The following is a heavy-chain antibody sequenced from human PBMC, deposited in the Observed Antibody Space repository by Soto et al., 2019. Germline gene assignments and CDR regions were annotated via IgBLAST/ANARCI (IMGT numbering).Heavy chain of an antibody. D-gene: IGHD2-2*01. CDR1: GGSISSGGYY. CDR2: IYYSGST. V-gene: IGHV4-31*03. CDR3: ARRDQLLSFDAFDI. J-gene: IGHJ3*02. Sequence: QVQLQESGPGLVKPSQTLSLTCTVSGGSISSGGYYWSWMRQHPGKGPEWIGYIYYSGSTYYNPSLKSRVTISVDTSKNQFSLKLSSVTAADTAVYYCARRDQLLSFDAFDIWGQGTMVTVSS.